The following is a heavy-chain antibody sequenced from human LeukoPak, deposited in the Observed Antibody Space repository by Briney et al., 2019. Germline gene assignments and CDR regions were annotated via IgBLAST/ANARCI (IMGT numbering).Heavy chain of an antibody. CDR3: ARASGSYWWFDS. Sequence: AAVTVSRKASGYTFTVYYLHWVRQAPGQGLEWMGCVNPNSGDTHYVQKFRGSVTMTRDTSISTVYMELSELRSYDTAVYYCARASGSYWWFDSWGQGTLVTVSS. CDR1: GYTFTVYY. J-gene: IGHJ5*01. CDR2: VNPNSGDT. D-gene: IGHD1-26*01. V-gene: IGHV1-2*02.